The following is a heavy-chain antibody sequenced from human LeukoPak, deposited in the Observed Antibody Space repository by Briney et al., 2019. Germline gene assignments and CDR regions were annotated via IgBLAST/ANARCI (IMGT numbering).Heavy chain of an antibody. J-gene: IGHJ4*02. V-gene: IGHV3-7*01. CDR2: VKEDGTTK. CDR3: VSQEVVPR. CDR1: GFSFTNYW. Sequence: GGSLRLSCAASGFSFTNYWMSWVRQAPGKGLEWVANVKEDGTTKQYVDSVKGRFTISRDNAKNSLYLQMDSLRAEDTAVYYCVSQEVVPRWGQGTLVTVS. D-gene: IGHD2-15*01.